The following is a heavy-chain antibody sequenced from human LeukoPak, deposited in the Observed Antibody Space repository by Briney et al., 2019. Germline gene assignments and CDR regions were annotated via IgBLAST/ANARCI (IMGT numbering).Heavy chain of an antibody. V-gene: IGHV3-11*01. Sequence: GGSLRLSCAASGFTFSDYHMTWIRQAPGKGLEWVSYITSSGSTVYYADSVKGRFTISRDNAKNSLSLQMNSLRAEDTAVYYCARDDPYCSSTSCYVRWGDAFDIWGQGTMVTVSS. CDR1: GFTFSDYH. J-gene: IGHJ3*02. CDR3: ARDDPYCSSTSCYVRWGDAFDI. CDR2: ITSSGSTV. D-gene: IGHD2-2*01.